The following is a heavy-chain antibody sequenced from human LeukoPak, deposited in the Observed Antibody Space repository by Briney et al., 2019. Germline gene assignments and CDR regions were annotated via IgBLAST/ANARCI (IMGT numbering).Heavy chain of an antibody. CDR1: GYTFTSYY. CDR2: INPSGGST. V-gene: IGHV1-46*01. Sequence: ASLKVSCKASGYTFTSYYMHWVRQTPGQGLEWMGIINPSGGSTSYAQKFQGRVTMTRDTSTSTVYMELSSLRSEDTAVYYCARSQEDYYYGMDVWGQGTTVTVSS. D-gene: IGHD2-15*01. J-gene: IGHJ6*02. CDR3: ARSQEDYYYGMDV.